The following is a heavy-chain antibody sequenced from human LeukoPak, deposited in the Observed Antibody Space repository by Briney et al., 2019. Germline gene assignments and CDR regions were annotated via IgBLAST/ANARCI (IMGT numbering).Heavy chain of an antibody. CDR2: ISGDGGST. CDR1: GFTFDDYA. D-gene: IGHD3-10*01. J-gene: IGHJ6*02. Sequence: QSGGSLRLSCAASGFTFDDYAMHWVRQAPGKGLEWVSLISGDGGSTYYADSVKGRFTISRDDSKNSLYLQMNSLRTEDTALYYCAKDIRITMVRGVIFYYGMDVWGQGTTVTASS. V-gene: IGHV3-43*02. CDR3: AKDIRITMVRGVIFYYGMDV.